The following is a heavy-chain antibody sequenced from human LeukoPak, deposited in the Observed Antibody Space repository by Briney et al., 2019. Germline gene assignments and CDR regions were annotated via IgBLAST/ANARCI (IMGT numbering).Heavy chain of an antibody. CDR3: AKMARYSYVGVYYFDY. CDR1: GFTFSSYG. D-gene: IGHD5-18*01. Sequence: GRSLRLSCAASGFTFSSYGMHWVRQAPGKGLEWVAVISYDGSNKYYADSVKGRFTISRDNSKNTLYLQMNSLRAEDTAVYYCAKMARYSYVGVYYFDYWGQGTLVTVSS. V-gene: IGHV3-30*18. J-gene: IGHJ4*02. CDR2: ISYDGSNK.